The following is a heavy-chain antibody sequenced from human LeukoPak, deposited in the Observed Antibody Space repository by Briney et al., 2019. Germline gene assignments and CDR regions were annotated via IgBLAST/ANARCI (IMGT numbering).Heavy chain of an antibody. D-gene: IGHD3-22*01. V-gene: IGHV3-33*01. Sequence: PGGSLRLSCAASGFTFSSYGMHWVRQAPGKGLEWVAVIWYDGSNKYYADSVKGRFTISRDNSKNTLYLQMNSLRAEDTAVYYCARDRDYYDSSGYYPAPKGPWGRGTLVTVSS. J-gene: IGHJ5*02. CDR3: ARDRDYYDSSGYYPAPKGP. CDR2: IWYDGSNK. CDR1: GFTFSSYG.